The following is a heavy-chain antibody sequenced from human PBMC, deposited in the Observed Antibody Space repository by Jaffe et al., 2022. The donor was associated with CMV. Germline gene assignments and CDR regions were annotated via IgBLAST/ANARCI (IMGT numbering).Heavy chain of an antibody. D-gene: IGHD6-19*01. Sequence: EVQLVESGGGLVQPGGSLRLSCAASGFTFSSYWMHWVRQAPGKGLVWVSRINSDGSSTSYADSVKGRFTISRDNAKNTLYLQMNSLRAEDTAVYYCARASYSSGIRTRYFDYWGQGTLVTVSS. V-gene: IGHV3-74*01. CDR2: INSDGSST. CDR1: GFTFSSYW. CDR3: ARASYSSGIRTRYFDY. J-gene: IGHJ4*02.